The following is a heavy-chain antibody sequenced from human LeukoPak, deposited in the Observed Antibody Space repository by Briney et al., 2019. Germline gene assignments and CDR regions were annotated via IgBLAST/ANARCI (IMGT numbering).Heavy chain of an antibody. CDR3: ARLGPGGHGEFDY. J-gene: IGHJ4*02. CDR2: IYYSGIT. Sequence: SETLSLTCTVSGGSLSDYYWTWVGQPPGKALEWIGYIYYSGITNYNPSLKSRVTISVDTSKTQFSLKLMSVTAADTAVYYCARLGPGGHGEFDYWGQGTLVTVSS. CDR1: GGSLSDYY. D-gene: IGHD3-10*01. V-gene: IGHV4-59*01.